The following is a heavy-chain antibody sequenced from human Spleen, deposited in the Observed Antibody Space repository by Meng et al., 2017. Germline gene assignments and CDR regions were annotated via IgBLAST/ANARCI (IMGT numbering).Heavy chain of an antibody. CDR3: AREGDSSGYAWFDP. D-gene: IGHD3-22*01. Sequence: SETLSLTCTVSGGSSSHTTYFWGWIRQPPGKGLEWIGSIYNTGTTYYNPSLKSRTIISVDTSKNQFPLKLSPVTAADTAAYDGAREGDSSGYAWFDPWGRGTLVTVSS. J-gene: IGHJ5*02. V-gene: IGHV4-39*06. CDR1: GGSSSHTTYF. CDR2: IYNTGTT.